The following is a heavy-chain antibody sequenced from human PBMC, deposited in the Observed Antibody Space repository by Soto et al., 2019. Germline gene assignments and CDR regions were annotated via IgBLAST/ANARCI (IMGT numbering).Heavy chain of an antibody. CDR2: IYYSGST. CDR1: GGSISSYY. J-gene: IGHJ4*02. Sequence: PSETLSLTCTVSGGSISSYYWSWIRQPPGKGLEWIGYIYYSGSTNYNPSLKSRVTISVDTSKNQFSLKLSSVTAADTAVYYCASDSYYYDSSGYYASGGLDYWGQGTLVTVSS. D-gene: IGHD3-22*01. V-gene: IGHV4-59*01. CDR3: ASDSYYYDSSGYYASGGLDY.